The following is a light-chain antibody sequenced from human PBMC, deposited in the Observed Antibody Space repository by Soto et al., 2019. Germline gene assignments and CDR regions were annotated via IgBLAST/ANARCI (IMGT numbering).Light chain of an antibody. CDR3: CSYAGSNTYV. CDR2: EVS. V-gene: IGLV2-23*02. J-gene: IGLJ1*01. Sequence: QPVLTQPASVSGSPGQSITISCTGTSSDVGNYNLVSWYQQHPGKAPKLMIFEVSKRPSGVSNRFSGSESDNTASLTISGLQAEDEADYYCCSYAGSNTYVFGTGTKLTVL. CDR1: SSDVGNYNL.